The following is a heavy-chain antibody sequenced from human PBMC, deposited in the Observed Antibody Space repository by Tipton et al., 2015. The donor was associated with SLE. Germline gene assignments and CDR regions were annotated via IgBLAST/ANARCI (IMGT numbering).Heavy chain of an antibody. CDR2: IYYGGTI. J-gene: IGHJ2*01. CDR3: ARTAGRSVKLWYFDL. V-gene: IGHV4-28*05. Sequence: GLVKPSETLSLTCSVAGLSMTTRPWWTWVRQPPGKGLEWVGHIYYGGTIYYNPSLKSRVTMSIDTSKNQFSLKLSSVTDVDTAVYYCARTAGRSVKLWYFDLWGRGTLVTVSS. CDR1: GLSMTTRPW. D-gene: IGHD5-18*01.